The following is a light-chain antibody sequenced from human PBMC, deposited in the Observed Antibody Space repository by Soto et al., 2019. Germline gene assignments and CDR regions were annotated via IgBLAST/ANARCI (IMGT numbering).Light chain of an antibody. CDR2: GTS. Sequence: ELVLTQSPGTLSLSPGERATLSCRASQSVGSTYLAWYQQIPGQAPRLLIYGTSNRDTGIPDRFSGSGSGTDFTLTISRLEPEDFAVYYCQQYSSSLYTFGQGTKLEIK. J-gene: IGKJ2*01. CDR3: QQYSSSLYT. V-gene: IGKV3-20*01. CDR1: QSVGSTY.